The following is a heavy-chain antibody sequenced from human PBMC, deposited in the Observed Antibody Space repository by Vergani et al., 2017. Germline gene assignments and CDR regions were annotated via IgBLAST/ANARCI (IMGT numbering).Heavy chain of an antibody. CDR1: GGSISSYY. J-gene: IGHJ6*02. CDR3: ARLGYYYGSGGMDV. CDR2: IYYSGST. D-gene: IGHD3-10*01. Sequence: QVQLQESGPGLVKPSETLSLTCTVSGGSISSYYWSWIRQPPGKGLEWIGYIYYSGSTNYNPSLKSRVTISVDTSKNQFPLKLSSVTAADTAVYYCARLGYYYGSGGMDVWGQGTTVTVSS. V-gene: IGHV4-59*01.